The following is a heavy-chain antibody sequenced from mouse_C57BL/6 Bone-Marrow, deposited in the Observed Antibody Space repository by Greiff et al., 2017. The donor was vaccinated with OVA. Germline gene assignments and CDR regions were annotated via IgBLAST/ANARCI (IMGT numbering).Heavy chain of an antibody. D-gene: IGHD2-2*01. CDR3: ARDYGYDYYAMDY. V-gene: IGHV1-4*01. J-gene: IGHJ4*01. Sequence: QVQLQQSGAELARPGASVKMSCKASGYTFTSYTMHWVKQRPGQGLEWIGYINPSSGYTKYNQKFKDKATLTADKSSSTAYMQLSSLTSEDSAVYYCARDYGYDYYAMDYWGQGTSVTVSS. CDR1: GYTFTSYT. CDR2: INPSSGYT.